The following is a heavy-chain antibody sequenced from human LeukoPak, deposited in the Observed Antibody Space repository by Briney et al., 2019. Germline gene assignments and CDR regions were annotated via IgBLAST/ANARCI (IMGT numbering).Heavy chain of an antibody. V-gene: IGHV4-34*01. D-gene: IGHD5-24*01. J-gene: IGHJ4*03. CDR3: ARGATISETGYFDF. CDR2: IDHRGDT. Sequence: SETLSLTCAAYGGSFSRFYWSWIRQSPGKGLEWIAEIDHRGDTNYNPSVRSRVTVSVDTSKNQFSLKVRSLSAADTAVYYCARGATISETGYFDFWGQGTLVTVSS. CDR1: GGSFSRFY.